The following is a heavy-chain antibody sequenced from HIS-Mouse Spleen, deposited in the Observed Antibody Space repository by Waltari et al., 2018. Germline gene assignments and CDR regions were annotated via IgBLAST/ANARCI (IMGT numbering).Heavy chain of an antibody. CDR2: IYCGSSN. CDR3: ARGGLAAAGWYFDL. D-gene: IGHD6-13*01. CDR1: GFTVSSHY. J-gene: IGHJ2*01. V-gene: IGHV3-53*01. Sequence: EVQLVESGGGLIQPGGSLRLSCAASGFTVSSHYMSWVLGAPGKGLEWVSVIYCGSSNDSADSVKSRFTISRDNAKNTLYLQMNSLRAEDTAVYYCARGGLAAAGWYFDLWGRGTLVTVSS.